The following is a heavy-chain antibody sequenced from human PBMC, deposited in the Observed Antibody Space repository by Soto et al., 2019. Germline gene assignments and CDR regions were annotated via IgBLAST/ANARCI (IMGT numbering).Heavy chain of an antibody. Sequence: SETLSLTCTVSGDSISSSNYYWGWIRQPPRKGLEWIGYMYHSGSTYYNPSLKSRVTISIDTSKNQFSLKLSSVTAADTAVYYCARAPRGNYGYPSYFDYWGQGTLVTVSS. D-gene: IGHD3-10*01. J-gene: IGHJ4*02. CDR2: MYHSGST. CDR3: ARAPRGNYGYPSYFDY. V-gene: IGHV4-39*07. CDR1: GDSISSSNYY.